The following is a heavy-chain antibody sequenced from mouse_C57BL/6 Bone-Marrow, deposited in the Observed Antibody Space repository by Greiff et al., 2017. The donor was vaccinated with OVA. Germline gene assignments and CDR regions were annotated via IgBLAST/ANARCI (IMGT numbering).Heavy chain of an antibody. Sequence: VQLQQPGAELVMPGASVKLSCKASGYTFTSYWMHWVKQRPGQGLEWIGEIDPYDSYTNYNQKFKGKSTLTVDKSTSTAYMQLSSLTSEDSAVDYCARGTTVAPFYWGQGTTLTVSS. CDR3: ARGTTVAPFY. D-gene: IGHD1-1*01. CDR1: GYTFTSYW. V-gene: IGHV1-69*01. CDR2: IDPYDSYT. J-gene: IGHJ2*01.